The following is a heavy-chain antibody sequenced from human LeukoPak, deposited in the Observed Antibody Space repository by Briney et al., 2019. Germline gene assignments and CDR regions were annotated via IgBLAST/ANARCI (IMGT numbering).Heavy chain of an antibody. CDR2: IYYSGST. J-gene: IGHJ4*02. D-gene: IGHD5-18*01. CDR1: GGSISSSSYY. CDR3: ARRRYGGSYYDY. Sequence: PSESLSLTCTVSGGSISSSSYYWGWIRQPPGKGLEWIGSIYYSGSTYYNPSLKSRVTISVDTSKNQFSLKLSSVTAADTAAYYCARRRYGGSYYDYWGQGTLVTVSS. V-gene: IGHV4-39*01.